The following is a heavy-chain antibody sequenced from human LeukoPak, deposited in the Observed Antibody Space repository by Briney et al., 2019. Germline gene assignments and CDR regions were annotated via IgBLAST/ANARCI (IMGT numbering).Heavy chain of an antibody. Sequence: GGSLRLSCAASGFTFSSYSMNWVRQAPGKGLEWVSYISSSSSTIYYADSVKGRFTISRDNAKNSLYLQMSSLRAEDTAVYYCARDLPQQLVHFDYWGQGTLVTVSS. CDR2: ISSSSSTI. CDR1: GFTFSSYS. CDR3: ARDLPQQLVHFDY. D-gene: IGHD6-13*01. J-gene: IGHJ4*02. V-gene: IGHV3-48*01.